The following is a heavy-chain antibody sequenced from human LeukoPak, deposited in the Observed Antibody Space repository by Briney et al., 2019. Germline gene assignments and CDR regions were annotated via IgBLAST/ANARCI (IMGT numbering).Heavy chain of an antibody. D-gene: IGHD6-19*01. V-gene: IGHV1-18*01. J-gene: IGHJ3*02. CDR3: ARGYNSGWRIAFGI. CDR2: ISGYNGHT. Sequence: ASVKVSCKASGYTFTNYGISWVRQAPGQGLEWLGWISGYNGHTNYAQKFQGRVTMTTDTSTSTAYMELRSLRSEDTAVYYCARGYNSGWRIAFGIWGQGTMVTVSS. CDR1: GYTFTNYG.